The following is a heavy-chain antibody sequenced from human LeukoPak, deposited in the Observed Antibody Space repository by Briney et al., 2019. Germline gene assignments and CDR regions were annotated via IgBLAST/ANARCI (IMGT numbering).Heavy chain of an antibody. CDR2: IDYSGSS. J-gene: IGHJ5*02. CDR3: AREEWFDP. Sequence: SQTLSLTCTVSGGSIRSGDYSWNWIRQPPGKGLEWIGYIDYSGSSSYNPSLKSRATISVDTSKNQFPLKLSSVTAADTAVYYCAREEWFDPWGQGTLVTVSS. CDR1: GGSIRSGDYS. V-gene: IGHV4-30-4*01.